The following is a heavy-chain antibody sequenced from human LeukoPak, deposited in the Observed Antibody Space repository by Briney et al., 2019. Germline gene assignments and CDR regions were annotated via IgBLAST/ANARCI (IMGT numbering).Heavy chain of an antibody. CDR1: GFTFSSYA. J-gene: IGHJ4*02. CDR2: ISGSGGST. CDR3: AKVYYYDSSGYYYPKTPYYFDY. V-gene: IGHV3-23*01. Sequence: PGGSLGLSCAASGFTFSSYAMSWVRQAPGKGLEWVSAISGSGGSTYYADSVKGRFTISRDNSKNTLYLQMNSLRAEDTAVYYCAKVYYYDSSGYYYPKTPYYFDYWGQGTLVTVSS. D-gene: IGHD3-22*01.